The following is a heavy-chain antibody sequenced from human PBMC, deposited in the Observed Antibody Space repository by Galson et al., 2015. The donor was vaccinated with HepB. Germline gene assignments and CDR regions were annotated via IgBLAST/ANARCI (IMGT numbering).Heavy chain of an antibody. CDR1: GSTIGNYA. CDR2: ISTDGRST. V-gene: IGHV3-23*01. Sequence: SLRLSCAVSGSTIGNYAMSWVRQAPGKGLEWVSAISTDGRSTYYADSVKGRFTISRDNSRNTMYLQVNSLRAEDTAVYYCAKGSAASRPYYFDYWGQGSLVIVSS. CDR3: AKGSAASRPYYFDY. D-gene: IGHD5/OR15-5a*01. J-gene: IGHJ4*02.